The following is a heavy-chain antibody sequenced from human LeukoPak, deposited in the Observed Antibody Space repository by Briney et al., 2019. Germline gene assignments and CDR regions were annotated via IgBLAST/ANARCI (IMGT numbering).Heavy chain of an antibody. Sequence: RGSLRLSCAASGFIFSSYWMSWVRQAPGKGLEWVANIKQDGSEKYYVDSVKGRFTISGDNAKNSLYLQMNSLRAEDTAVYYCARGGYYYDSSGYYDYWGQGTLVTVSS. CDR1: GFIFSSYW. CDR3: ARGGYYYDSSGYYDY. V-gene: IGHV3-7*01. J-gene: IGHJ4*02. CDR2: IKQDGSEK. D-gene: IGHD3-22*01.